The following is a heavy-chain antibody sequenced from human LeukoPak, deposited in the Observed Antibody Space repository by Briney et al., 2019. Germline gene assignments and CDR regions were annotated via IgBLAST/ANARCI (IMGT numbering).Heavy chain of an antibody. CDR2: INHSGST. V-gene: IGHV4-34*01. J-gene: IGHJ6*02. D-gene: IGHD2-2*01. CDR1: GGSFSGYY. Sequence: PSETLSLTCAVYGGSFSGYYWSWIRQPPGEGLEWIGEINHSGSTNYNPSLKSRVTISVDTSKNQFSLKLSSVTAADTAVYYCARGRGYCSSTSCYVYYYYYYGMDVWGQGTTVTVSS. CDR3: ARGRGYCSSTSCYVYYYYYYGMDV.